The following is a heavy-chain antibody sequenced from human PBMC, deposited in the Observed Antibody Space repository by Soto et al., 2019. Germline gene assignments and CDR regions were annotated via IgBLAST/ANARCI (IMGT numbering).Heavy chain of an antibody. CDR2: IYYSGST. CDR1: GGSISSSSYY. V-gene: IGHV4-39*01. J-gene: IGHJ4*02. Sequence: SETLSLTCTVSGGSISSSSYYWGWIRQPPGKGLEWIGSIYYSGSTYYNPSLKSRVTISVDTSKNQFSLKLSSVTAADTAVYYCARDSENSGDYWGQGTLVTVSS. CDR3: ARDSENSGDY. D-gene: IGHD5-12*01.